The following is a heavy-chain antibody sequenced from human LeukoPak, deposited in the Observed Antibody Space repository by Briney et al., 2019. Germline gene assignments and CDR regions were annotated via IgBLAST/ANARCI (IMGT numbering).Heavy chain of an antibody. Sequence: ASVKVSCKASGYTFTGYYMHWVRQAPGQGLEWTGWINPNSGGTNYAQKFQGRVTMTRDTSISTAYMELSRLRSDDTAVYYCARGGGYSYGYSWFDPWGQGTLVTVSS. CDR1: GYTFTGYY. V-gene: IGHV1-2*02. J-gene: IGHJ5*02. D-gene: IGHD5-18*01. CDR3: ARGGGYSYGYSWFDP. CDR2: INPNSGGT.